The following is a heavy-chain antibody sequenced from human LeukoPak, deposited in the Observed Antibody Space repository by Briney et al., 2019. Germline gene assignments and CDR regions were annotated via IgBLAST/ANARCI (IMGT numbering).Heavy chain of an antibody. CDR1: DDSLSSNSYY. Sequence: KTSETLSLTCTVSDDSLSSNSYYWGWIRQPPGKGLEWIGEINHSGSTNYNPSLKSRVTISVDTSKNQFSLKLSSVTAADTAVYYCARGRRLRWRSFDYWGQGTLVTVSS. J-gene: IGHJ4*02. CDR2: INHSGST. D-gene: IGHD4-23*01. V-gene: IGHV4-39*07. CDR3: ARGRRLRWRSFDY.